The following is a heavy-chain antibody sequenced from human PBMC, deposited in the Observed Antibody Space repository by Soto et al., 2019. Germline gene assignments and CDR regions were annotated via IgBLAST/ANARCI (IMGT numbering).Heavy chain of an antibody. J-gene: IGHJ4*01. CDR2: ISGSGGST. CDR3: AKEEYSYGFNLDY. Sequence: GGSLRLSCVGSGFSFSSYDMSWFRQAPGKGLEWVSGISGSGGSTYYADSVKGRFTISRDNSKNTLYLQMNSLRAEDTAVYYCAKEEYSYGFNLDYWGQGTLVTVSS. V-gene: IGHV3-23*01. D-gene: IGHD5-18*01. CDR1: GFSFSSYD.